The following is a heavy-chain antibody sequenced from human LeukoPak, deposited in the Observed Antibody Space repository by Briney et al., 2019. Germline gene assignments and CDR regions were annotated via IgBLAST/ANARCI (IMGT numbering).Heavy chain of an antibody. CDR2: IKSKTDGGTT. V-gene: IGHV3-15*01. D-gene: IGHD3-10*01. CDR3: TPINRGRSAFDY. J-gene: IGHJ4*02. CDR1: GFIFSNAW. Sequence: GGSLRLSCAASGFIFSNAWMSWVRQAPGKGLEWVGRIKSKTDGGTTDYAAPVKGRFTISRDDSKNTLYVQMNSLKTEDTAVYYCTPINRGRSAFDYWGQGTLVTVSS.